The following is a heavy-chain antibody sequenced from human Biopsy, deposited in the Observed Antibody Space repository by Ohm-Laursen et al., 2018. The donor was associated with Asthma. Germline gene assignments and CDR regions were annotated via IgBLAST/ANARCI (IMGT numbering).Heavy chain of an antibody. Sequence: SLRLSCTASGFTFSSYGMHWVRQAPGKGLEWVAVIWYDGSIKYYADSVKGRFSISRDNSKNTLYLQMNSLRVEDTAVYYCARDIVATMIGYYYYGMDVWGQGTTVTVSS. D-gene: IGHD5-12*01. CDR1: GFTFSSYG. J-gene: IGHJ6*02. CDR3: ARDIVATMIGYYYYGMDV. V-gene: IGHV3-33*01. CDR2: IWYDGSIK.